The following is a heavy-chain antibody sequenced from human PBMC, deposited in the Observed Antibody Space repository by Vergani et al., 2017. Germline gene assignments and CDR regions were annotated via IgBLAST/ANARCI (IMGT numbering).Heavy chain of an antibody. CDR1: GGTFSSYA. CDR2: IIPIFGIA. Sequence: QVQLVPSGAEVKKPGASVRVSCTASGGTFSSYAISWVRQAPGQGLEWMGGIIPIFGIANYAQKFQGRVTITADKSTSTAYMELSSLRSEDTAVYYCARVAAAFLGVWFDPWGQGTLVTVSS. V-gene: IGHV1-69*10. D-gene: IGHD6-13*01. J-gene: IGHJ5*02. CDR3: ARVAAAFLGVWFDP.